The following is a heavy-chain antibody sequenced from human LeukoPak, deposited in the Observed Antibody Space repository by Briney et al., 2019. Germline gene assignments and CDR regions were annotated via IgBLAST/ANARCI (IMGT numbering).Heavy chain of an antibody. D-gene: IGHD2-2*01. CDR2: ISWNSGSI. Sequence: GGSLRLSCAASGFTFSSYAMSWVRQAPGKGLEWVSGISWNSGSIGYADSVKGRFTISRDNAKNSLYLQMNSLRAEDTALYYCAKSRHCSSTSCYRGFWFDPWGQGTLVTVSS. V-gene: IGHV3-9*01. CDR1: GFTFSSYA. CDR3: AKSRHCSSTSCYRGFWFDP. J-gene: IGHJ5*02.